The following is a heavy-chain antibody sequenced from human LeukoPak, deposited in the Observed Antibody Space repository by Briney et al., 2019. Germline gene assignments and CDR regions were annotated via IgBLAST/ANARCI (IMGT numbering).Heavy chain of an antibody. J-gene: IGHJ4*02. CDR3: ARSYDSSGYYFDY. D-gene: IGHD3-22*01. V-gene: IGHV1-2*02. CDR1: GYTFTGYY. CDR2: INPNSGGT. Sequence: ASVKVSCKASGYTFTGYYMHWVRQAPGQGLEWMGWINPNSGGTNYAQKFQGRVTMTRDTSIRTAYMELSRLRSDDTAVYYCARSYDSSGYYFDYWGQGTLVTVSS.